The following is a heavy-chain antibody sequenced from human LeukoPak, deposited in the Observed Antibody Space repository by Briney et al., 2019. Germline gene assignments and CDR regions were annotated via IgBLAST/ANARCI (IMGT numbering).Heavy chain of an antibody. CDR2: ISGTSSHT. CDR3: ARVAVAGGVFDY. CDR1: GFTFSDYD. J-gene: IGHJ4*02. D-gene: IGHD6-19*01. V-gene: IGHV3-11*03. Sequence: PGGSLRLSCAASGFTFSDYDMSWIRQAPGKGLEWVSYISGTSSHTNYTDSVKGRFTISRDNAKNSLFLQMNSLRAEDTAVYYCARVAVAGGVFDYWGQGTLVTVSS.